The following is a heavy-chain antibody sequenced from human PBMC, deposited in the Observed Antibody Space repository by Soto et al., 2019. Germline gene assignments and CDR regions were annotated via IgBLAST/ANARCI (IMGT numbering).Heavy chain of an antibody. CDR1: GYTFTSYA. D-gene: IGHD3-9*01. CDR2: INAGNGNT. V-gene: IGHV1-3*01. CDR3: ARGPSRYFDWLGRNYYYYYYMDV. Sequence: ASVKVSCKASGYTFTSYAMHWVRQAPGQRLEWMGWINAGNGNTKYSQKFQGRVTITRDTSASTAYMELSSLRSEDTAVYYCARGPSRYFDWLGRNYYYYYYMDVWGKGTTVTVS. J-gene: IGHJ6*03.